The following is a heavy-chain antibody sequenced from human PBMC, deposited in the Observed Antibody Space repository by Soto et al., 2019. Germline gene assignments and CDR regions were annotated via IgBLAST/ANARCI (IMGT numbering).Heavy chain of an antibody. Sequence: WETLSLTCTVSGGSISHYYWSWIRQSPGKGLEWIGYIHYSGSTNYNPSLKSRIIITVDTPNNQFSLKLNSVTAADTAVYYCARDFRSSGYYTDWGQGSLVTVSS. J-gene: IGHJ4*02. D-gene: IGHD3-22*01. V-gene: IGHV4-59*01. CDR3: ARDFRSSGYYTD. CDR1: GGSISHYY. CDR2: IHYSGST.